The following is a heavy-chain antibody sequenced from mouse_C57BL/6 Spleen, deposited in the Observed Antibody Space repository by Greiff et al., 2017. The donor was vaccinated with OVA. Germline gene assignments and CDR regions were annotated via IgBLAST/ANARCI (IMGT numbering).Heavy chain of an antibody. J-gene: IGHJ3*01. Sequence: EVQLQQSVAELVRPGASVKLSCTASGFNIKNNYMHWVKQRPEQGLEWIGRIDPENGNTKYAPKFQGKATITADTSSKTAYLQLSSLTSEDTAIYCGARGETGTSGGYAYRGQGTLVSVSA. CDR3: ARGETGTSGGYAY. V-gene: IGHV14-3*01. CDR2: IDPENGNT. CDR1: GFNIKNNY. D-gene: IGHD4-1*01.